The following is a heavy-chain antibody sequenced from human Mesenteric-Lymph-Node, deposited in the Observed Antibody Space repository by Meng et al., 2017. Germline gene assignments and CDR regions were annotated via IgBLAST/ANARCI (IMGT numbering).Heavy chain of an antibody. D-gene: IGHD3-16*01. CDR2: IYYRGST. J-gene: IGHJ5*02. CDR1: GGSISVSY. V-gene: IGHV4-59*08. Sequence: QGRRQESGQGLVKPSEPLPLTCTVSGGSISVSYWSWIRQPPGKGLEWIGYIYYRGSTNYNPSLKGRFSMSVDTSKNQFSLTLSSVTAADTAVYYCNAYTAGGGGLGSWGQGTLVTVSS. CDR3: NAYTAGGGGLGS.